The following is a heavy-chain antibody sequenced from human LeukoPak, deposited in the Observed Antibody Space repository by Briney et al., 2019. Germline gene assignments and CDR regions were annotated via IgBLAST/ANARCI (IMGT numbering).Heavy chain of an antibody. J-gene: IGHJ4*02. V-gene: IGHV4-61*02. CDR3: ARDVSGSYYSSSFDY. D-gene: IGHD3-10*01. Sequence: SETLSLTCTVSGGSISSGGYYRSWIRQPAGTGLEWIGRIYTSGSTNYNPSLKSRVTISIDTSKNQFSLKLSSVTAADTAVYYCARDVSGSYYSSSFDYWGQGTLVAVSS. CDR1: GGSISSGGYY. CDR2: IYTSGST.